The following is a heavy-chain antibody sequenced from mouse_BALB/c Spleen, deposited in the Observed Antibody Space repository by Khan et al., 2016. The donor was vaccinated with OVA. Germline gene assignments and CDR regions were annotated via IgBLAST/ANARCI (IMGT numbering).Heavy chain of an antibody. Sequence: QIQLVQSGPELKKPGETVKISCKASGYTFTDYSMQWVKQAPGKGLKWVGWINTETGEPTYADDFKGRFAFSLETSASTAYLQLNNLKTEDTATYLYTKNDYDRGGLYAMDYWGQGTSVTVSS. D-gene: IGHD2-4*01. J-gene: IGHJ4*01. CDR2: INTETGEP. CDR3: TKNDYDRGGLYAMDY. CDR1: GYTFTDYS. V-gene: IGHV9-2-1*01.